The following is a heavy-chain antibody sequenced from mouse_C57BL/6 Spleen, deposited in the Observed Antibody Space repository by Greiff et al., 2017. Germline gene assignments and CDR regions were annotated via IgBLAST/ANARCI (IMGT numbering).Heavy chain of an antibody. V-gene: IGHV1-42*01. CDR2: INPSTGGT. Sequence: VPLQQSGPELVKPGASVTISCKASGYSFTGYYMNWVKQSPEKSLEWIGEINPSTGGTTYNQKFKAKATLTVDKSSSTAYMQLKSLTSEDSAVYYCARSNPFAYWGQGTLVTVSA. D-gene: IGHD2-5*01. CDR3: ARSNPFAY. J-gene: IGHJ3*01. CDR1: GYSFTGYY.